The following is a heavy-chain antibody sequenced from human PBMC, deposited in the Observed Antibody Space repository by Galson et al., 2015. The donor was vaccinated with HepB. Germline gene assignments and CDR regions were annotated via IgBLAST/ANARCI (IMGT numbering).Heavy chain of an antibody. CDR2: SSSNGGST. CDR3: VKSGIRNGMDV. J-gene: IGHJ6*02. V-gene: IGHV3-64D*06. D-gene: IGHD1-1*01. Sequence: SLRLSCAASGFTFSTYAMHWVRQAPGKGLEYVSGSSSNGGSTYYADSVKGRFTISRHSSKNTLYLQMSSLTAEDTAVYYCVKSGIRNGMDVWGQGTTVTVSS. CDR1: GFTFSTYA.